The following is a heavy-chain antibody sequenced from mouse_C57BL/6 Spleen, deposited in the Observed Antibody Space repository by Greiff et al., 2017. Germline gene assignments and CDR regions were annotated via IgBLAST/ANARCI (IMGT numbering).Heavy chain of an antibody. CDR1: GYTFTSYW. CDR3: ARYNYGSSYYWYFDV. D-gene: IGHD1-1*01. V-gene: IGHV1-55*01. Sequence: QVQLKQPGAELVKPGASVKMSCKASGYTFTSYWITWVKQRPGQGLEWIGDIYPGSGSTNYNEKFKSKATLTVDTSSSTAYMQLSSLTSEDSAVYYCARYNYGSSYYWYFDVWGTGTTVTVSS. J-gene: IGHJ1*03. CDR2: IYPGSGST.